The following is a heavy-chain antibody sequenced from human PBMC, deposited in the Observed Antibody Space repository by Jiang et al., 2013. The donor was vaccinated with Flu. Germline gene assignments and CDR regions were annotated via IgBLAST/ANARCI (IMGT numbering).Heavy chain of an antibody. J-gene: IGHJ4*02. Sequence: GAEVKKPGESLKISCKGSGYSFTNYWIGWVRQMPGKGLEWMGIIYPGDSDTRYSPSFQGQVTISVDKSISTAYLQWSSLKASDTAMYYCARPNPLSSGAMAFDYWGQGTLVTV. D-gene: IGHD5-18*01. CDR1: GYSFTNYW. V-gene: IGHV5-51*01. CDR2: IYPGDSDT. CDR3: ARPNPLSSGAMAFDY.